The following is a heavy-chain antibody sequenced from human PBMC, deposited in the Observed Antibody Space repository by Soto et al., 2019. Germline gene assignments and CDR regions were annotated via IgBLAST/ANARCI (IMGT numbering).Heavy chain of an antibody. J-gene: IGHJ4*02. Sequence: QMQLVESGGGVVQPGRSLRLSFVASGFMFSNYGMHWVRQAPGKGLEWVAIIWYDGSNKYYADSVKGRFTISRDNSRNTVYLQMNSLRAEDTAMYYCAAGEPLNYRGQGTLVTVSS. CDR1: GFMFSNYG. V-gene: IGHV3-33*01. D-gene: IGHD1-26*01. CDR2: IWYDGSNK. CDR3: AAGEPLNY.